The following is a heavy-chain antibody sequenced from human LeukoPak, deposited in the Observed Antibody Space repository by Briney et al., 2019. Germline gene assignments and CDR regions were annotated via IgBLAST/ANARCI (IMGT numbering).Heavy chain of an antibody. CDR1: GYTLTELS. Sequence: ASVXXXCKVSGYTLTELSXHWVRQXPXKGLEWMGGFDPEDGETIYAQKFQGRVTMTEDTSTDTAYMELSSLRSEDTAVYYCATEWYSSGPTWGQGTLVTVSS. CDR2: FDPEDGET. D-gene: IGHD6-19*01. J-gene: IGHJ5*02. V-gene: IGHV1-24*01. CDR3: ATEWYSSGPT.